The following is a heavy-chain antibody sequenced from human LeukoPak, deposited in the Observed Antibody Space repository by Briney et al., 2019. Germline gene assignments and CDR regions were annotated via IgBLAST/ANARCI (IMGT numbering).Heavy chain of an antibody. D-gene: IGHD3-10*01. CDR2: IRSKANSYAT. J-gene: IGHJ4*02. CDR1: GFTFSGST. V-gene: IGHV3-73*01. Sequence: GGSLRLSCAASGFTFSGSTMHWVRQASGKGLEWVGRIRSKANSYATAYAASVKGRFTISRDDPKNTAYLQMNSLRVEDTAVYYCAKGRGQGFDYWGQGTLVTVSS. CDR3: AKGRGQGFDY.